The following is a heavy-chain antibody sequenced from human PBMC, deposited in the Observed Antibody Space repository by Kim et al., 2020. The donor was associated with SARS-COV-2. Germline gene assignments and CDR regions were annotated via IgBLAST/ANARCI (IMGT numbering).Heavy chain of an antibody. CDR1: GFTFRSYW. D-gene: IGHD6-6*01. V-gene: IGHV3-74*01. J-gene: IGHJ3*02. CDR3: ARDGVAALHDAYDI. Sequence: GGSLRLSCVASGFTFRSYWMHWVRQVPGKGLVWVSHLNTDGAYSRYADSVKGRFTISRDNTKNTLFLQMNSLTSEDTAVYFCARDGVAALHDAYDIWGRGTIVAGS. CDR2: LNTDGAYS.